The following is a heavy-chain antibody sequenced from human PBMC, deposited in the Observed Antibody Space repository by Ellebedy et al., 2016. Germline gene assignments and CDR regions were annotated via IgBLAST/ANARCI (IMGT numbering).Heavy chain of an antibody. D-gene: IGHD3-22*01. V-gene: IGHV3-53*01. Sequence: GGSLRLSXAASGFTVSSNYMSWVRQAPGKGLEWVSVIYSGGSTYYADSVKGRFTISRDNSKNTLYLQMNSLRAEDTAVYYCAKDNGITMIVVVITYIDYWGQGTLVTVSS. CDR3: AKDNGITMIVVVITYIDY. CDR2: IYSGGST. CDR1: GFTVSSNY. J-gene: IGHJ4*02.